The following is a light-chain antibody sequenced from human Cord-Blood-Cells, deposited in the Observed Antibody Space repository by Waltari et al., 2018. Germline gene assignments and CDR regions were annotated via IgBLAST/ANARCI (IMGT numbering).Light chain of an antibody. J-gene: IGKJ3*01. CDR3: QQRSNWPVT. CDR2: DAS. Sequence: EIALTQSPATLSSFPGERSTLSCRASQRVSSYLAWYQQKPGQAPRRLSYDASTRASGIPARFSGSGSGTEFTVTSSRLEPEDFAVSDCQQRSNWPVTFGPGTKVEI. V-gene: IGKV3-11*01. CDR1: QRVSSY.